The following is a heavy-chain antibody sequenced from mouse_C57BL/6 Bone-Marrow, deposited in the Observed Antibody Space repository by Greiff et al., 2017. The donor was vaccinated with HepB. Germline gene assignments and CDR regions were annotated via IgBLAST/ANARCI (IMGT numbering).Heavy chain of an antibody. CDR2: INPSSGYT. CDR1: GYTFTSYW. V-gene: IGHV1-7*01. J-gene: IGHJ3*01. Sequence: QVQLQQSGAELAKPGASVKLSCKASGYTFTSYWMHWVKQRPGQGLEWIGYINPSSGYTKYNQKFKGKATLTADKSSSTAYMELRSLTSEDSAVYFCANYCGSGYRFAYWGQGTLVTVSA. D-gene: IGHD1-1*01. CDR3: ANYCGSGYRFAY.